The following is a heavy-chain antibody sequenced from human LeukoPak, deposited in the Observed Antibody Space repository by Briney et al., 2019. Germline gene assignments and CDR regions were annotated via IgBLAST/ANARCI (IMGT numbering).Heavy chain of an antibody. CDR3: ATHYGSGSYSLDY. CDR2: FDPEDGET. V-gene: IGHV1-24*01. CDR1: GGTFSSYA. Sequence: ASVKVSCKASGGTFSSYAISWVRQAPGKGLEWMGGFDPEDGETIYAQKFQGRVTMTEDTSTDTAYMELSSLRSEDTAVYYCATHYGSGSYSLDYWGQGTLVTVSS. D-gene: IGHD3-10*01. J-gene: IGHJ4*02.